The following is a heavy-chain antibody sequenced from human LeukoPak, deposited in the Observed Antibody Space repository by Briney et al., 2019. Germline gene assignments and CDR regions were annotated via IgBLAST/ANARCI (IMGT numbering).Heavy chain of an antibody. CDR2: ISPSGGWT. CDR1: EYTFTSNY. V-gene: IGHV1-46*01. J-gene: IGHJ3*02. Sequence: ASVKVSCKAFEYTFTSNYMHWVRQAPGQGPEWMGVISPSGGWTTYAQKFQGRVTLTRDMSTSTVYMELSSLRSEDTAVYYCARAGRWLLNRRDAFDIWGQGTMVTVSS. CDR3: ARAGRWLLNRRDAFDI. D-gene: IGHD5-24*01.